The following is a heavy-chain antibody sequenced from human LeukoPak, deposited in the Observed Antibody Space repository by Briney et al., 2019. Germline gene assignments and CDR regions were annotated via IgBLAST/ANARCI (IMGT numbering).Heavy chain of an antibody. J-gene: IGHJ4*02. Sequence: SETLSLTCTVSGGSISSYYWSWIRQPPGKGLEWIGYIYYSGSTNYNPSLKSRVTISVDTSKNQFSLKLSSVTAADTAVYYCARVLHYDFWSGYYLSAYYFDYWGQGTLVTVSS. V-gene: IGHV4-59*12. CDR2: IYYSGST. CDR1: GGSISSYY. CDR3: ARVLHYDFWSGYYLSAYYFDY. D-gene: IGHD3-3*01.